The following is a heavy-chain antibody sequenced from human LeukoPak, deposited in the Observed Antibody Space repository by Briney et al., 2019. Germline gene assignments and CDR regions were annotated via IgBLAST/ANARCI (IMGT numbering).Heavy chain of an antibody. CDR2: INHSGST. V-gene: IGHV4-34*01. J-gene: IGHJ6*03. CDR1: GGSFSGYS. CDR3: ARAGTRSFYYYYYYMDV. Sequence: PSETLSLTCAVYGGSFSGYSWSWIRQPPGKGLEWIGEINHSGSTNYNPSLKSRVTLSVDTSKNQFSLKLSSVTAADTAVYYCARAGTRSFYYYYYYMDVWGKGTTVTVSS. D-gene: IGHD1-1*01.